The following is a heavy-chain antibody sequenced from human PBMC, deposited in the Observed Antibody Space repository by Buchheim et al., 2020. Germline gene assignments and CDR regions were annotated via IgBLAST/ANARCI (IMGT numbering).Heavy chain of an antibody. CDR3: ARFTSYYDSSVYKY. CDR1: GFTFGSYW. CDR2: IKIDGTEK. Sequence: VHLVESGGGLVQPGGSLRLSCIGSGFTFGSYWMSWVSPAPGRGLEWVANIKIDGTEKYYVDSVKGRFTISRDKAKNSLYPQMNSLRAEDTAVYYCARFTSYYDSSVYKYWGQG. V-gene: IGHV3-7*01. D-gene: IGHD3-22*01. J-gene: IGHJ4*02.